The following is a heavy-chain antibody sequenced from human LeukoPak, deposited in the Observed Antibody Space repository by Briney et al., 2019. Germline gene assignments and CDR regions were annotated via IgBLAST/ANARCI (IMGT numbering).Heavy chain of an antibody. CDR2: IYYSGST. CDR1: GGSLSSSSYY. J-gene: IGHJ4*02. V-gene: IGHV4-39*01. D-gene: IGHD6-19*01. CDR3: ARHSIVGQWLVPFDY. Sequence: SETLSLTCTVSGGSLSSSSYYWGWIRQPPGKGLEWIGRIYYSGSTYYNPSLKSRVTIFVDTSKNQFSLKLSSVTAADTAVYYCARHSIVGQWLVPFDYWGQRTLVTVSS.